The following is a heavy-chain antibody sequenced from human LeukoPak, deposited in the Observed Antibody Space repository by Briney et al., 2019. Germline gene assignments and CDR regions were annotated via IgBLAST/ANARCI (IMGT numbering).Heavy chain of an antibody. CDR3: ARAGTTRNSGMDV. Sequence: GGSLRLSCSAPGFTFSSYGMNWVRQAPGKGLEWVSYISSSGSTIYYADSVKGRFTISRDNVKNSLYLQMNSLRAEDTAVYYCARAGTTRNSGMDVWGQGTTVTVSS. V-gene: IGHV3-48*03. CDR1: GFTFSSYG. J-gene: IGHJ6*02. CDR2: ISSSGSTI. D-gene: IGHD1-1*01.